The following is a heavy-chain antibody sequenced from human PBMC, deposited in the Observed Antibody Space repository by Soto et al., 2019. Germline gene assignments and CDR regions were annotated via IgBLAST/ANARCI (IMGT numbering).Heavy chain of an antibody. CDR2: IYHSGST. CDR1: GGSISSGGYS. D-gene: IGHD3-3*01. CDR3: ARDRRVTFFGASGYYYYAMDV. V-gene: IGHV4-30-2*05. Sequence: PSETLSLTCAVSGGSISSGGYSWSWIRQPPGKGLEWIGYIYHSGSTYYNPSLKSRVTISLDTSKNQFSLRLNSVTAADTAVYYCARDRRVTFFGASGYYYYAMDVWGQGTTVTVSS. J-gene: IGHJ6*02.